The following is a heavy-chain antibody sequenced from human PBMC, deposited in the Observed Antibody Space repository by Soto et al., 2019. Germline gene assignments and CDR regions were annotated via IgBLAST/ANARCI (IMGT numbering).Heavy chain of an antibody. Sequence: QLQLQESGPGLVKPSETLSLTCTVSGGSISSSSYYWGWIRQPPGKGLEWIGSIYYSGSTYYNPSLKSRVTLSVDTSKNQFSLKLSSVTAADTAVYYCARLGGQGPDHGHFYYWGQGTLVTVSS. J-gene: IGHJ4*02. CDR1: GGSISSSSYY. CDR2: IYYSGST. CDR3: ARLGGQGPDHGHFYY. V-gene: IGHV4-39*01. D-gene: IGHD3-3*01.